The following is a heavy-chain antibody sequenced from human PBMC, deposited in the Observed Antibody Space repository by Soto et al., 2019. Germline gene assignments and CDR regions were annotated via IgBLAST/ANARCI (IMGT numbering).Heavy chain of an antibody. CDR1: GYRYTAYY. Sequence: GFLVKVSRKASGYRYTAYYSHWVRQAPRQGLEWVGWISPNTGDTNSAQKFQGRVTMTRDTSISTAFMELSRLTSDDTAVYYCARGSTWQGRDWFDPWGQGTLVTVSS. CDR3: ARGSTWQGRDWFDP. J-gene: IGHJ5*02. CDR2: ISPNTGDT. V-gene: IGHV1-2*02. D-gene: IGHD6-13*01.